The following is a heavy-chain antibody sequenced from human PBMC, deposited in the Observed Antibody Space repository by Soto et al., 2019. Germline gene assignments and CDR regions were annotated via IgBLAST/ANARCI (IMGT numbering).Heavy chain of an antibody. D-gene: IGHD4-4*01. Sequence: SGGSLRLSCAASGFTFSSYEMNWVRQAPGKGLEWVSYISSSGSTIYYADSVKGRFTISRDNAKNSLYLQMNSLRAEDTAVYYCARGDPYSSYYYYYGMDVWGQGTT. J-gene: IGHJ6*02. CDR1: GFTFSSYE. V-gene: IGHV3-48*03. CDR2: ISSSGSTI. CDR3: ARGDPYSSYYYYYGMDV.